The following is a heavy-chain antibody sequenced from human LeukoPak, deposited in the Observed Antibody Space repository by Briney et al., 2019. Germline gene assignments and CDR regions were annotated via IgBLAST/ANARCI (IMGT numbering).Heavy chain of an antibody. D-gene: IGHD3-22*01. CDR1: GFTFDDYG. J-gene: IGHJ4*02. CDR3: ARDLLHYYDSSGYDY. CDR2: INWNGGST. Sequence: GGSLKLSCAASGFTFDDYGMSWVRQAPGKGLEWVSGINWNGGSTGYADSVKGRFTISRDNAKNSLYLQMNSLRAEDTALYYCARDLLHYYDSSGYDYWGQGTLVTVSS. V-gene: IGHV3-20*04.